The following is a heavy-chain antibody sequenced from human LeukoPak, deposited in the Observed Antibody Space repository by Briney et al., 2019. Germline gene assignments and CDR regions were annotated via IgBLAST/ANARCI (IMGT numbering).Heavy chain of an antibody. CDR2: IYYSGST. Sequence: PSETLSLTCTVSDGSISSDHWNWIRQPPGKGLEWIGCIYYSGSTYYNPSLKSRVTISVDMSKSQFSLRLTSVTAADTAAYYCARKNDFDIWGQGTLVTVSS. CDR3: ARKNDFDI. V-gene: IGHV4-59*01. D-gene: IGHD2/OR15-2a*01. J-gene: IGHJ3*02. CDR1: DGSISSDH.